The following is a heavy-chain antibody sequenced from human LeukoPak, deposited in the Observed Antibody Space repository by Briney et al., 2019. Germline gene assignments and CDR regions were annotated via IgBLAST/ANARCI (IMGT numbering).Heavy chain of an antibody. J-gene: IGHJ4*02. CDR2: ISGSGGST. CDR3: AKDLGKKYYYDSSGYGTFDY. D-gene: IGHD3-22*01. V-gene: IGHV3-23*01. Sequence: GGSLRLSCAASGFTFSSYGVSWVRQAPGKGLEWVSAISGSGGSTYYADSVKGRFTISRDNSKNTLYLQMNSLRAEDTAVYYCAKDLGKKYYYDSSGYGTFDYWGQGTLVTVSS. CDR1: GFTFSSYG.